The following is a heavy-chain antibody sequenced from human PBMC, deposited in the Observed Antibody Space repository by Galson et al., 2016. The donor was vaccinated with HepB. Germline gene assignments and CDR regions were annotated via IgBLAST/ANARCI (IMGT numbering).Heavy chain of an antibody. V-gene: IGHV3-33*01. CDR3: ARAGQWLTGDMDV. CDR2: IWYDGSNK. J-gene: IGHJ6*04. CDR1: GFTFSSYG. D-gene: IGHD6-19*01. Sequence: SLRLSCAASGFTFSSYGMHWVRQAPGKGLEWVAVIWYDGSNKYYADSVKGRFTISRDNSKNTLYLQVNSLRAEDTAVYYCARAGQWLTGDMDVWGKGTTVTVSS.